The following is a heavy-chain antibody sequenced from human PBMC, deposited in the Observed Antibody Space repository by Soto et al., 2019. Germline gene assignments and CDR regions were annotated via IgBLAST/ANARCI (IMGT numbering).Heavy chain of an antibody. D-gene: IGHD2-2*01. CDR3: ARDLGLECISTSCYPHYYYGMDV. CDR2: ISSSGSTI. J-gene: IGHJ6*02. V-gene: IGHV3-11*01. CDR1: GFTFSDYY. Sequence: QVQLVESGGGLVKPGGSLRLSCAASGFTFSDYYMSWIRQAPGKGLEWVSYISSSGSTIYYADSVKGRFTISRDNAKNSLYLQMNSLRAEDTAVYYCARDLGLECISTSCYPHYYYGMDVWGQGTTVTVSS.